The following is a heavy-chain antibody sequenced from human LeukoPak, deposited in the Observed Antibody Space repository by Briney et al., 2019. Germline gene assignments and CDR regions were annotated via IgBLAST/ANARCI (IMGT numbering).Heavy chain of an antibody. CDR3: AKGGSSSWYNFDY. CDR2: ISYDGSNK. D-gene: IGHD6-13*01. Sequence: GGSLRLSCAVSGFTFSSYAMHWVRQAPGKGLEWVAVISYDGSNKYYADSVKGRFTISRDNSKNTLYLQMNSLRAEDTAVYYCAKGGSSSWYNFDYWGQGTLVTVSS. J-gene: IGHJ4*02. CDR1: GFTFSSYA. V-gene: IGHV3-30-3*01.